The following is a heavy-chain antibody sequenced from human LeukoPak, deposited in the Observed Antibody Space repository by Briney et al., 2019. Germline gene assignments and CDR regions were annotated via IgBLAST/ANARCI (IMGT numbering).Heavy chain of an antibody. Sequence: GGSLRLCCAACGFTISNYGMQGVRKAPEKGEGRVAFLQIPGGHIHDPDSVEGSFTISRNNSKNTLYLQMNSLSPEHTAVYYCANRWGTQVLGNNIDIWGQGTLVTVSS. CDR1: GFTISNYG. CDR2: LQIPGGHI. V-gene: IGHV3-30*02. J-gene: IGHJ3*02. D-gene: IGHD2-8*02. CDR3: ANRWGTQVLGNNIDI.